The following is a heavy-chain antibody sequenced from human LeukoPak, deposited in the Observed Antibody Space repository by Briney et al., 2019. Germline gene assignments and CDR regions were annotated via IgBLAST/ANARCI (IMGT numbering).Heavy chain of an antibody. V-gene: IGHV4-39*07. Sequence: SETLSLTCTVSGGSISSSSYYWGWIRQPPGKGLEWIGSIYYSGSTYYNPSLKSRVTISVDTSKNQFSLKLSSVTAADTAVYYCASYLDYYDSSGYYDAWGQGTLVTVSS. CDR3: ASYLDYYDSSGYYDA. D-gene: IGHD3-22*01. CDR1: GGSISSSSYY. CDR2: IYYSGST. J-gene: IGHJ5*02.